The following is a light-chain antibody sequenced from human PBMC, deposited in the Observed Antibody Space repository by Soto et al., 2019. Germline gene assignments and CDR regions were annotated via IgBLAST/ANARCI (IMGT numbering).Light chain of an antibody. Sequence: EIVLTQSPGTLSLSPGERATLSCRASQSVSSSYFAWYQQKPGQAPRLLIYDASSRATGIPDRFSGSGSGTDFTLTISRLEPEDFAVYYCQQYGSSPRTFGQGTRWIS. CDR1: QSVSSSY. CDR3: QQYGSSPRT. V-gene: IGKV3-20*01. J-gene: IGKJ1*01. CDR2: DAS.